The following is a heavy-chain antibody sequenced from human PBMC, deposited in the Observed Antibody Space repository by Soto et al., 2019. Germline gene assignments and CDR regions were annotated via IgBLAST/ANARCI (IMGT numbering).Heavy chain of an antibody. CDR1: GGSISSSSYY. V-gene: IGHV4-39*01. CDR3: ARRWYYDSSGYYGIDY. Sequence: QLQLQESGPGLVKPSETLSLTCTVSGGSISSSSYYWGWIRQPPGKGLEWIGSIYYSGSTYYNPSLKSRVTISVDTSKHQFSLKLSSVTAADTAVYYCARRWYYDSSGYYGIDYWGQGTLVTVSS. J-gene: IGHJ4*02. CDR2: IYYSGST. D-gene: IGHD3-22*01.